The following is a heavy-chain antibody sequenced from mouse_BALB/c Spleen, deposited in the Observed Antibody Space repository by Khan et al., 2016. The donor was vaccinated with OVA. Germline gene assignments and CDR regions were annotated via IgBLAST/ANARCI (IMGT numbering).Heavy chain of an antibody. J-gene: IGHJ3*01. V-gene: IGHV1-4*01. CDR1: GYTFTSYT. CDR2: INPSNGYT. D-gene: IGHD2-14*01. Sequence: QIQLVQSGAELARPGASVKMSCKASGYTFTSYTIHWIKLRPGQGLEWIGYINPSNGYTNYNQKFKDKATLTADKSSTTAYMQLSSLTSDDSAVYNWVRDGAYYRNDGWFAYWGQGTLVTVSA. CDR3: VRDGAYYRNDGWFAY.